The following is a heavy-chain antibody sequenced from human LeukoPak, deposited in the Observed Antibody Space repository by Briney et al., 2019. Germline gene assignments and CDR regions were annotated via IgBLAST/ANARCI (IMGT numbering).Heavy chain of an antibody. Sequence: GRSLRLSCAACGFTFSSYGMHWVRQAPGKGLEWVAVISYDGSNKYYADSVKGRFTISRDNSKNTLYLQMNSLRAEDTAVYYCAKAPPRSITMVRGVMGYYYYMDVWGKGTTVTVSS. CDR2: ISYDGSNK. CDR3: AKAPPRSITMVRGVMGYYYYMDV. V-gene: IGHV3-30*18. D-gene: IGHD3-10*01. J-gene: IGHJ6*03. CDR1: GFTFSSYG.